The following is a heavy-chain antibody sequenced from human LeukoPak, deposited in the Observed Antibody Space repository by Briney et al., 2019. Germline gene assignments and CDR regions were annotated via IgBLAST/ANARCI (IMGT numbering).Heavy chain of an antibody. J-gene: IGHJ5*02. CDR2: INPNSGDT. D-gene: IGHD3-10*01. V-gene: IGHV1-2*02. CDR1: GYTFTVYY. Sequence: ASVKVSCKASGYTFTVYYMHWVRQAPGQGLEWMGWINPNSGDTKYAQEFQGRVTMTRDTSITTAYMELSRLRSDDTAVYYCARDTGDYYGSGSYYNEPWGQGTLVTVSS. CDR3: ARDTGDYYGSGSYYNEP.